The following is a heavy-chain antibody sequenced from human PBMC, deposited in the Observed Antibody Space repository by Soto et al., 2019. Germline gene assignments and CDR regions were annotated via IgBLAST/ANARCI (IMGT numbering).Heavy chain of an antibody. D-gene: IGHD2-2*01. V-gene: IGHV3-30*18. Sequence: GGSLRLSCAASGFAFSSYGMHWVRQAPGKGLEWVAVISYDGSNKYYTDSVKGRFTISRDNSKNTLYLQMNSLRAEDTAVYYCAKTPSDCSSTSCSEYYYYYYGMDFWGQGTTVTVSS. CDR1: GFAFSSYG. CDR3: AKTPSDCSSTSCSEYYYYYYGMDF. CDR2: ISYDGSNK. J-gene: IGHJ6*02.